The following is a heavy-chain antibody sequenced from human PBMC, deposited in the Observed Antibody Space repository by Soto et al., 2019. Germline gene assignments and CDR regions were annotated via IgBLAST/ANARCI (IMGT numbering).Heavy chain of an antibody. J-gene: IGHJ5*02. V-gene: IGHV3-23*01. CDR1: GVTFSAYA. D-gene: IGHD6-13*01. Sequence: GGSLRLSCAASGVTFSAYAMTWVRQAPGKGLEWVSAISGSGGTTYYADSVKGRFTISRDNSKNTLYLQMNSLRAEDTAVYYCQQLVRTSWGQGTLVTVSS. CDR3: QQLVRTS. CDR2: ISGSGGTT.